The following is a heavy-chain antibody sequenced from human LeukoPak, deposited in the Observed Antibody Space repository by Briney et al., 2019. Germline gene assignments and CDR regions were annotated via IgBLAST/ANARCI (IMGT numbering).Heavy chain of an antibody. V-gene: IGHV4-39*07. D-gene: IGHD6-13*01. CDR2: VLYNGAT. CDR1: GGSISSSIYY. J-gene: IGHJ1*01. Sequence: PSETLSLTCIVSGGSISSSIYYWAWVRQPPGEGLEWIGTVLYNGATQYNPSLKSRVTMSVDTSKNQFSLKLSSVTAADTAVYCCAAPRGPGIRYFQHWGQGTLVTVSS. CDR3: AAPRGPGIRYFQH.